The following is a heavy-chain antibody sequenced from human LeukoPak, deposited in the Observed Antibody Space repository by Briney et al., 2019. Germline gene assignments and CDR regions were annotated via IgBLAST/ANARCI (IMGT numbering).Heavy chain of an antibody. V-gene: IGHV1-69*06. D-gene: IGHD3-22*01. CDR1: GGTFSGYA. CDR3: ARDAGISYYDSSGYPFDY. J-gene: IGHJ4*02. Sequence: EASVKVSCKASGGTFSGYAIGWVRQAPGQGLEWMGGIIPIFGTANYAQKFQGRVTITADKSTSTAYMELSSLRSEDTAVYYCARDAGISYYDSSGYPFDYWGQGTLVTVSS. CDR2: IIPIFGTA.